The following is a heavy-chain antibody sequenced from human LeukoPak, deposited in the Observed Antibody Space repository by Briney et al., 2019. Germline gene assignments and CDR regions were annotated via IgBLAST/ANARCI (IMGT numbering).Heavy chain of an antibody. V-gene: IGHV3-21*01. CDR2: ISSSSSYI. J-gene: IGHJ6*02. CDR3: ARDQEGEDFGVVIGVYYYYYGMDV. CDR1: GFTFSSYS. Sequence: PGGSLRLSCAASGFTFSSYSMNWVRRAPGKGLEWVSSISSSSSYIYYADSVKGRFTISRDNAKNSLYLQMNSLRAEDTAVYYCARDQEGEDFGVVIGVYYYYYGMDVWGQGTTVTVSS. D-gene: IGHD3-3*01.